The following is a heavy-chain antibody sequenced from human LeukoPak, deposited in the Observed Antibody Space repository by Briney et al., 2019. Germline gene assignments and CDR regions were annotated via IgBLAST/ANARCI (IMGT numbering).Heavy chain of an antibody. CDR1: GYTFTSYG. J-gene: IGHJ2*01. CDR2: ISAYNGNI. CDR3: ARDGVVVAGHYWYFDL. Sequence: EASVKVSCKASGYTFTSYGISWVRQAPGQGLEWMAWISAYNGNINYAQKLQGRVTMTTDTSTSTAYMELRSLRSDDTAVYYCARDGVVVAGHYWYFDLWGRGTLVTVSS. V-gene: IGHV1-18*01. D-gene: IGHD6-19*01.